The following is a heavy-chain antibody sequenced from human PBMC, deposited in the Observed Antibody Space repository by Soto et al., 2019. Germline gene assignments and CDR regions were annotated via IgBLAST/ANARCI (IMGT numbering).Heavy chain of an antibody. D-gene: IGHD3-3*01. CDR3: AKDMYYDFWSGYIDL. CDR2: ISWNSGSI. Sequence: SLRLSCAASGFTFDDYAMHWVRQAPGKGLEWVSGISWNSGSIGYADSVKGRFTISRDNAKNSLYLQMNSLRAEDTALYYCAKDMYYDFWSGYIDLWGRGTLVTVSS. V-gene: IGHV3-9*01. CDR1: GFTFDDYA. J-gene: IGHJ2*01.